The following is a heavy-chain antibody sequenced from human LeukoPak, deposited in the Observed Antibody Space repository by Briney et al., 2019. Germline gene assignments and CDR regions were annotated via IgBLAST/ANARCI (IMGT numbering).Heavy chain of an antibody. CDR3: ARGGGRHVEY. Sequence: PGGSLRLSCAASGFTFSSYWMSWVRQAPGKGLEWVANIKEDGSEKNYVDSVKGRFTISRDNAKNSLYLQMNSLRAEDSAVYYCARGGGRHVEYWGQGNLVTVSS. D-gene: IGHD3-16*01. CDR2: IKEDGSEK. V-gene: IGHV3-7*05. CDR1: GFTFSSYW. J-gene: IGHJ4*02.